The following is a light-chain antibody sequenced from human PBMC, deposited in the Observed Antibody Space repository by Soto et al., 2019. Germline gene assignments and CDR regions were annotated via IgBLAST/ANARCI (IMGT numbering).Light chain of an antibody. CDR3: QQYYSSPRT. CDR2: WAS. V-gene: IGKV4-1*01. Sequence: DIVMTQSPDSLAVSRGERATINCKSSQNILYNSNNKNYLAWFQQKPGQAPKLLIYWASTRESGVPDRFSGSGSGADFTLTISSLQPEDAAVYYCQQYYSSPRTFGQGTKVEIK. J-gene: IGKJ1*01. CDR1: QNILYNSNNKNY.